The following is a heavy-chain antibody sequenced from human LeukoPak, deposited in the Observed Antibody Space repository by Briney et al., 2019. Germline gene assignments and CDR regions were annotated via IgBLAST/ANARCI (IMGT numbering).Heavy chain of an antibody. CDR1: GFTFSSYG. D-gene: IGHD5-18*01. CDR2: IWYDGSNK. V-gene: IGHV3-33*01. J-gene: IGHJ3*02. Sequence: GGSLRLSCAASGFTFSSYGMHWVRQAPGKGLEWVAVIWYDGSNKYYADSVKGRFTISRDNSKNTVYLQMNSLRAEDTAVYYCARAQDTAMAFDAFDIWGQGTTVTVSS. CDR3: ARAQDTAMAFDAFDI.